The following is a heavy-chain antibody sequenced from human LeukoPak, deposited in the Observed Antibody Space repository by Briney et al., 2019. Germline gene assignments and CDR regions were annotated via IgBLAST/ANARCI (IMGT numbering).Heavy chain of an antibody. CDR2: ITGSGGSA. Sequence: GGSLRLSCAASGFTFSSYAMNWVRQAPGKGLEWVSTITGSGGSAYYAGSVKGRFTISRDNSKNTLYLQMNSPRAEDTAVYYCAMALSSIRKVPDYWGQGTLVTVSS. CDR1: GFTFSSYA. V-gene: IGHV3-23*01. D-gene: IGHD5-12*01. J-gene: IGHJ4*02. CDR3: AMALSSIRKVPDY.